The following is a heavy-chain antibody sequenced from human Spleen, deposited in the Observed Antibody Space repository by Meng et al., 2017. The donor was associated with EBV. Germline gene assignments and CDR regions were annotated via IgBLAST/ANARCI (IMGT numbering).Heavy chain of an antibody. D-gene: IGHD3-10*01. V-gene: IGHV4-61*03. CDR1: GGSVSSGSYY. Sequence: QVQLQESGPGLVKPSETLSLTCTVSGGSVSSGSYYWSWIRQPPGKGLEWIGNIYYSGSTNYNPSLKSRVTISADRSKNHFSLRLSSLTAADTAVYYCARGNYMFDYCCQGTLCSVSS. J-gene: IGHJ4*02. CDR3: ARGNYMFDY. CDR2: IYYSGST.